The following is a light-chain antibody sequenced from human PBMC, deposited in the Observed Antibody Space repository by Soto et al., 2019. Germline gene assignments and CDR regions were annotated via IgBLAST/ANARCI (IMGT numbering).Light chain of an antibody. CDR2: DAS. J-gene: IGKJ1*01. CDR3: QHYSRNSGT. V-gene: IGKV1-5*01. Sequence: DIQMTQSPSTLSASVGDRVTITCRASQRMSGFLAWYQQKPGKAPQRLISDASSLESGVPSRFSVGGSETAFTLTISSLQHEDFETYYCQHYSRNSGTLGPGTKADSK. CDR1: QRMSGF.